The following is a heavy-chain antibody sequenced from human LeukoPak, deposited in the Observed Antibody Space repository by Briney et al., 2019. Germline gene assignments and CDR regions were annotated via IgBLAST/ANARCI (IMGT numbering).Heavy chain of an antibody. J-gene: IGHJ4*02. CDR1: GYSFTTYW. Sequence: GESLKISCKGSGYSFTTYWIGWVRQMPGKGLEWMGIIHPGDSDTRYTPSFQGQVTISADKSISTAYLQWSSLKASDTAMYYCARLALVGATYFDYWGQGTLVTVSS. CDR3: ARLALVGATYFDY. D-gene: IGHD1-26*01. V-gene: IGHV5-51*01. CDR2: IHPGDSDT.